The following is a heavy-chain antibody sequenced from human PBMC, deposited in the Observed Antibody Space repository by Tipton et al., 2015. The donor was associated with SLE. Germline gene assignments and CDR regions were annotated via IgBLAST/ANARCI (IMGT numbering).Heavy chain of an antibody. V-gene: IGHV3-74*01. CDR3: ARDRGSSWFFFDY. CDR1: GFIFSSYS. J-gene: IGHJ4*02. CDR2: INSDGSST. Sequence: SLRLSCAASGFIFSSYSMNWVRQAPGKGLEWVSRINSDGSSTYYADSVKGRFTISRDNAKNTLYLQMNSLRAEDTAVYYCARDRGSSWFFFDYWGQGTLVTVSS. D-gene: IGHD6-13*01.